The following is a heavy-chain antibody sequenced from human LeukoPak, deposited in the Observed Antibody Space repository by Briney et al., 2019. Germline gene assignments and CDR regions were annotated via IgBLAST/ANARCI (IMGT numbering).Heavy chain of an antibody. D-gene: IGHD1-26*01. V-gene: IGHV3-7*01. J-gene: IGHJ4*02. CDR1: GFTFSKYW. CDR2: MNQDGSEN. Sequence: GGSLRLSCAASGFTFSKYWMSWVRQAPGKGLEWVANMNQDGSENYYVDSVKGRFTIFRENAKNSLYLQMNSLRAEDTAVYYCARDSDFDYWGQGTLVTVSS. CDR3: ARDSDFDY.